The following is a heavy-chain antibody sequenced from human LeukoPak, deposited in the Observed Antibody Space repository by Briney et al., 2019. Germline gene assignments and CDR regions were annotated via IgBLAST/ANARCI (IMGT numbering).Heavy chain of an antibody. V-gene: IGHV3-48*01. CDR2: ISSGSRTI. D-gene: IGHD1-26*01. CDR3: ARESISGHRDFDY. Sequence: PGGSLRLSCAASGFTFSSYSMNWVRQALGKGLEWLSYISSGSRTIYYADSVKGRFTVSRDNAKSSLYLQMNSLRAEDTAVYYCARESISGHRDFDYWGQGALVTVSS. J-gene: IGHJ4*02. CDR1: GFTFSSYS.